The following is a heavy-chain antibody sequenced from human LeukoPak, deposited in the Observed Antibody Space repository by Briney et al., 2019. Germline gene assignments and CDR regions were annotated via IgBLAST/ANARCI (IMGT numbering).Heavy chain of an antibody. CDR1: GASFSDNY. CDR2: INNSGST. J-gene: IGHJ4*02. V-gene: IGHV4-34*01. Sequence: KPSETLSLTCAVHGASFSDNYWSWIRQFPGKGLEWIGEINNSGSTSYNPSLNSRVIMSVDVSKNQFSLRLSSVTAADTAVYYCARGGYGPRLGNWGQGTLVTVSS. D-gene: IGHD3-16*01. CDR3: ARGGYGPRLGN.